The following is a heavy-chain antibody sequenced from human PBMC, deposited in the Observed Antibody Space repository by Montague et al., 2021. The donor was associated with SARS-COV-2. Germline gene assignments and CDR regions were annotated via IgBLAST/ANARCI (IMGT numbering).Heavy chain of an antibody. V-gene: IGHV4-59*08. Sequence: SETLSLTCSVSGDSISNYSWSWFRQSPGKGLEWIGYIYYSGSTNYNPSLTSRATISVDTSKNQVSLKLTSVTAADTAVYYCARHLRVTTVTSHMYHYAMDVWGQGTTVTVSS. CDR2: IYYSGST. CDR3: ARHLRVTTVTSHMYHYAMDV. D-gene: IGHD4-11*01. J-gene: IGHJ6*02. CDR1: GDSISNYS.